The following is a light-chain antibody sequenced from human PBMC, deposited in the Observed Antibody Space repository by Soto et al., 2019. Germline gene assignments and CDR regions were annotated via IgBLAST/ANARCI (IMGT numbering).Light chain of an antibody. V-gene: IGKV3-20*01. Sequence: EIVLTQSPGTLSLSPGDRATLSCRASQSVSTNYLAWYQQSLGQAPRLLIYGASSRATDIPDRFSGNGSGTAFTLTISRLEPEDFAVYYCHQDGSTPFTFGPGTKVDIK. CDR2: GAS. J-gene: IGKJ3*01. CDR3: HQDGSTPFT. CDR1: QSVSTNY.